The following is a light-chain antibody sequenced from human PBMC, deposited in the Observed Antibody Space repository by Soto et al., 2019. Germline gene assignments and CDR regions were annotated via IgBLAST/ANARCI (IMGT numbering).Light chain of an antibody. Sequence: QSALTQPASVSESPGQSITISCTGTSNDIGGYNYVSWYQHHPGKAPKLMIYEVSNRPSGVSNRFSGSKSGNTASLTISGLQAEDEADYYCCAYAGSGTVVFGGGTKLTVL. V-gene: IGLV2-14*01. CDR1: SNDIGGYNY. CDR2: EVS. CDR3: CAYAGSGTVV. J-gene: IGLJ3*02.